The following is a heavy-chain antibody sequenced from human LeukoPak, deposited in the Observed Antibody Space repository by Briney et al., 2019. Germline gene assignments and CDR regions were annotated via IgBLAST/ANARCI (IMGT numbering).Heavy chain of an antibody. Sequence: SETLSLTCTVSGGSISSYYWSWIRQPAGKGLEWIGRIYTSGSTNYNPSLKSRVTMSVDTSKNQFSLKLSSVTAADTAVYYCARGGAWELRGRKAFDIWGQGTMVTVSS. D-gene: IGHD1-26*01. V-gene: IGHV4-4*07. J-gene: IGHJ3*02. CDR3: ARGGAWELRGRKAFDI. CDR2: IYTSGST. CDR1: GGSISSYY.